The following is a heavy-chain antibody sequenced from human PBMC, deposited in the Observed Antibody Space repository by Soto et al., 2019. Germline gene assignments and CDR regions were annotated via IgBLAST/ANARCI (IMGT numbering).Heavy chain of an antibody. CDR2: IIPILGIA. J-gene: IGHJ1*01. CDR3: ARGPMATEVEYFQH. Sequence: SVKVSCKASGGTFSSYTISWVRQAPGQGLERMGRIIPILGIANYAQKFQGRVTITADKSTSTAYMELSSLRSEDTAVYYCARGPMATEVEYFQHWGQGTLVTVSS. CDR1: GGTFSSYT. V-gene: IGHV1-69*02. D-gene: IGHD5-12*01.